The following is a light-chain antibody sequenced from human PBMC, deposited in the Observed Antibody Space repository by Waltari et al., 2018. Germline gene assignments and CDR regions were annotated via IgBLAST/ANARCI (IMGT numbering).Light chain of an antibody. Sequence: EIVLTQSPGTLSLSPGESATLSCRASQSVRSSYLAWYQQKPGQAPRLLIFDASTRASGIPDRFSGSGSGTDFTLTITRLEPEDLAVYFCQQHDNSLWTFGQGTKVEVK. J-gene: IGKJ1*01. CDR2: DAS. CDR3: QQHDNSLWT. V-gene: IGKV3-20*01. CDR1: QSVRSSY.